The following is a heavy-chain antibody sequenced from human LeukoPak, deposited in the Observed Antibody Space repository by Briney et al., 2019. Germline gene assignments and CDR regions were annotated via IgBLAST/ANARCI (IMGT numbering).Heavy chain of an antibody. Sequence: GGSLRLSCAASGFTFSSYSMNWVRQAPGKGLEWVSYISSSSSTIYYADSVKGRFTISRDNAKNSLYLQMNSLRDEGTAVYYCARDPNYSSSWYVSYYYYYMDVWGKGTTVTVSS. CDR3: ARDPNYSSSWYVSYYYYYMDV. J-gene: IGHJ6*03. D-gene: IGHD6-13*01. CDR1: GFTFSSYS. CDR2: ISSSSSTI. V-gene: IGHV3-48*02.